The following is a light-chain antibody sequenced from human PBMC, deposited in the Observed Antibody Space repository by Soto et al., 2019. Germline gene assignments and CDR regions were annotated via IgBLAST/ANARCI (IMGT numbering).Light chain of an antibody. CDR1: QSISRY. Sequence: EIAVTQSPASLSLWPGERSTLASVASQSISRYLAWYQPNPGQAPRLLIDGASSRAAGIPDRFSGSGSGTDFTLTLSRLEPEDFAVYYCQQYGRSPTTFGQGTKVDIK. J-gene: IGKJ1*01. V-gene: IGKV3-20*01. CDR3: QQYGRSPTT. CDR2: GAS.